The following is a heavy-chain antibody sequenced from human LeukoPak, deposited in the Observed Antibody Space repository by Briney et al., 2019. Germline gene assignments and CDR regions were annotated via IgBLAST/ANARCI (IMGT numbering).Heavy chain of an antibody. D-gene: IGHD4-23*01. CDR2: ISAYNGNT. J-gene: IGHJ4*02. V-gene: IGHV1-18*01. CDR3: AREVDDYGGNSFDY. Sequence: GASVKVSCKASGYTFTSYGISWVRQAPGQGLEWMGWISAYNGNTNYAQKFQGRVTITADESTSTAYMELSSLRSEDTAVYYCAREVDDYGGNSFDYWGQGTLVTVSS. CDR1: GYTFTSYG.